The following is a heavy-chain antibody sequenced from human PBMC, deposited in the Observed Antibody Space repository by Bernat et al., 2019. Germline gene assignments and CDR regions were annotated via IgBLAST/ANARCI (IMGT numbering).Heavy chain of an antibody. J-gene: IGHJ4*02. CDR3: ARGRGDGYNDNFDY. Sequence: QVQLMESGGGVVQPGRSLRLSCAASGFTFSSYGMHWVRQAPGKGLEWVAVIWYDGSNKYYADSVKGRFTISRDNSKNTLYLQMNSLRAEDTAVYYCARGRGDGYNDNFDYWGQGTLVTVSS. D-gene: IGHD5-24*01. V-gene: IGHV3-33*01. CDR1: GFTFSSYG. CDR2: IWYDGSNK.